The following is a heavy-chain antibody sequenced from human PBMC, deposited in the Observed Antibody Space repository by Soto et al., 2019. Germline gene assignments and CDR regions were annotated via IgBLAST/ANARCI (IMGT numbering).Heavy chain of an antibody. CDR3: ARVGNQLVPGQH. CDR1: GHSFSTNW. V-gene: IGHV5-51*01. CDR2: IYPGDSDT. J-gene: IGHJ1*01. D-gene: IGHD6-13*01. Sequence: EVQLVQSGAEVKKPGESLKISCNGSGHSFSTNWIGWVRQMPGKGLEWMGIIYPGDSDTRYSPSFQGQVTMSADKSITTAYLQWSSLKASDTARYYCARVGNQLVPGQHWGQGTLVTVSS.